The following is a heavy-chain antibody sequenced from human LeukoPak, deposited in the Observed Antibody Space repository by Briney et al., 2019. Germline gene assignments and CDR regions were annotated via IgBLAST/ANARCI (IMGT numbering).Heavy chain of an antibody. CDR1: GYTFTSYG. CDR2: IIPIFGTA. V-gene: IGHV1-69*05. Sequence: ASVKVSCKASGYTFTSYGISGVREAPGQGLEWMGRIIPIFGTANYAQKFQGRVTITTDESTSTAYMELSSLRSEDTAVYYCASFNDYGDYGSDYWGQGTLVTVSS. J-gene: IGHJ4*02. D-gene: IGHD4-17*01. CDR3: ASFNDYGDYGSDY.